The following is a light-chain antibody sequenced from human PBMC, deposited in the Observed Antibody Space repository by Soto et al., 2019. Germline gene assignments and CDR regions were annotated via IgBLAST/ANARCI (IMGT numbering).Light chain of an antibody. Sequence: EIFLTQSPATLSLSPGDRATLSCRASQSINIYLAWYQQKPGQAPSLLIYEASKRATGIPLRFSGGGSGTDFTLTISNLEPEDFAIYYCQQRRDWPLTFGGGTKVEMK. J-gene: IGKJ4*01. CDR1: QSINIY. CDR3: QQRRDWPLT. V-gene: IGKV3-11*01. CDR2: EAS.